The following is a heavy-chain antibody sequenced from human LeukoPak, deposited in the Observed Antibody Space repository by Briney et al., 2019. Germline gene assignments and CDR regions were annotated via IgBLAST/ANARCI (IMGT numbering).Heavy chain of an antibody. J-gene: IGHJ6*02. CDR3: AKDRGYCSGGSCYDMDV. CDR2: ISYDGSNK. CDR1: GFTFSNYD. V-gene: IGHV3-30*18. Sequence: GRSLRLSCAASGFTFSNYDMHWVRQAPGEGLEWVAVISYDGSNKYYADSVKGRFTISRDNSKNTLYLQMNSLRAEDTAVYYCAKDRGYCSGGSCYDMDVWGQGTTVTVSS. D-gene: IGHD2-15*01.